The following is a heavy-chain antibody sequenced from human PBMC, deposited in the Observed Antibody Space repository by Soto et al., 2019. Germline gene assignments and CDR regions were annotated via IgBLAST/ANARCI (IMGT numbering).Heavy chain of an antibody. V-gene: IGHV1-18*01. CDR2: ISAYNGNT. J-gene: IGHJ4*02. CDR3: XXDSPPVDY. CDR1: GYTFTNYG. Sequence: QVQLVQSGAEVKKPGASVKVSCKASGYTFTNYGISWVRQAPGQGLEWMGWISAYNGNTNYAQKLQGRVTMTTDTPXXXXXXXXXXXXXXXTXXXXXXXDSPPVDYWGQGTLVTVSS.